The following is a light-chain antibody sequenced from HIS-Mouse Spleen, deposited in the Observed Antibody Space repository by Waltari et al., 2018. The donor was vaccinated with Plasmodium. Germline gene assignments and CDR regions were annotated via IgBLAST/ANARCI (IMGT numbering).Light chain of an antibody. CDR1: ALPKQY. CDR3: QSADSSGTYRV. V-gene: IGLV3-25*03. Sequence: SYELTQPPSLPTYPGQTAMITCCRAALPKQYAYWYQQKPGQAPVLVIYKDSERPSGIPERFSGSSSGTTVTLTISGVQAEDEADYYCQSADSSGTYRVFGGGTKLTVL. J-gene: IGLJ2*01. CDR2: KDS.